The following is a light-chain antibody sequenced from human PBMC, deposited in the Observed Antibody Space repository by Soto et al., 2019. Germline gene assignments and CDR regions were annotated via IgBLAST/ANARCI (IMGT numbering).Light chain of an antibody. CDR3: QQYASSPPLT. CDR2: GAS. CDR1: QSVGNS. V-gene: IGKV3-20*01. J-gene: IGKJ4*01. Sequence: EIVLTQSPGTLSLSPGDRATLSCRASQSVGNSLAWYQQKPGQAPRLLIFGASSRATVIPDRFSGSGSGTDFTLTISRLEPEDFVVYYCQQYASSPPLTFGGGTKVEIK.